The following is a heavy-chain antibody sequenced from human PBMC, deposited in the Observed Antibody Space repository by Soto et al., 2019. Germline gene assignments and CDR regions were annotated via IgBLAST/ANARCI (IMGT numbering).Heavy chain of an antibody. V-gene: IGHV3-48*03. D-gene: IGHD3-22*01. CDR1: GFTFSSYE. Sequence: GGSLRLSCAASGFTFSSYEMNWVRQAPGKGLEWVSYISSSGSTIYYADSVKGRFTISRDNSKNTLYLQMNNLRAEDTAVYYCASDYYYDSSGYPDYWGQGTLVTVSS. CDR2: ISSSGSTI. J-gene: IGHJ4*02. CDR3: ASDYYYDSSGYPDY.